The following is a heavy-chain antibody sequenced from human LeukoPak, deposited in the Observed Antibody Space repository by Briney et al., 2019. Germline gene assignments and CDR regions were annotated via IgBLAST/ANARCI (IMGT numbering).Heavy chain of an antibody. Sequence: GASVKVSCKVSGYTLTELSMHWVRQAPGKGLEWMGGFDPEDGETIYAQKFQGRVTMTEDTSTDTAYMELSSPRSEDTAVYYCATDVSGSYSLGYWGQGILVTVSS. V-gene: IGHV1-24*01. J-gene: IGHJ4*02. D-gene: IGHD1-26*01. CDR3: ATDVSGSYSLGY. CDR1: GYTLTELS. CDR2: FDPEDGET.